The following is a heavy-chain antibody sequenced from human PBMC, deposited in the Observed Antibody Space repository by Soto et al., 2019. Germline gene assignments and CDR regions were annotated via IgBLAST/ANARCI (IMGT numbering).Heavy chain of an antibody. J-gene: IGHJ4*02. Sequence: PGESLKISCAASGFTFSPYTLGWVRQAPGKGLESLSFITNSNTYIYYADSVKGRFTISRDDARKSLYLQMNSLRAEDTAIYYCARVDYSDRGYFDYWGQGALVTVSS. V-gene: IGHV3-21*01. D-gene: IGHD3-22*01. CDR3: ARVDYSDRGYFDY. CDR2: ITNSNTYI. CDR1: GFTFSPYT.